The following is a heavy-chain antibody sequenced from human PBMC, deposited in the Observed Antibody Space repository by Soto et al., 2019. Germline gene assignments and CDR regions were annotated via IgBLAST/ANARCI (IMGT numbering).Heavy chain of an antibody. CDR2: IAATSDAE. D-gene: IGHD1-26*01. Sequence: EVRLLECGGGLVPPGGSLRLSCVASGFPFSSSAMNWVRQAPGKGLEWVSIIAATSDAEYYAESVKGRFTSSRDNSKNTLYLQMNRLRAEDTAIYYCAKYSEACPVYNGLHLWGQGTTVIVSS. V-gene: IGHV3-23*01. CDR1: GFPFSSSA. CDR3: AKYSEACPVYNGLHL. J-gene: IGHJ6*02.